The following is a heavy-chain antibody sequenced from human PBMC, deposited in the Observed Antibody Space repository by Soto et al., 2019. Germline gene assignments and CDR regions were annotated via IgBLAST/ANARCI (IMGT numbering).Heavy chain of an antibody. Sequence: PGGSLRLSCAASGFTFSSYGMHWVRQAPGKGLEWVAVISYDGSNKYYADSVKGRFTISRDNSKNTLYLQMNSLRAEDTAVYYCAKDRIKLWLPLYYYYYGMDVWGQGTTVTVSS. CDR2: ISYDGSNK. CDR1: GFTFSSYG. D-gene: IGHD5-18*01. J-gene: IGHJ6*02. V-gene: IGHV3-30*18. CDR3: AKDRIKLWLPLYYYYYGMDV.